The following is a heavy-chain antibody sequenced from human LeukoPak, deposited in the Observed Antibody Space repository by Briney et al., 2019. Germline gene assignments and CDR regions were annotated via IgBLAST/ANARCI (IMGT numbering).Heavy chain of an antibody. CDR2: ISGTGGST. V-gene: IGHV3-23*01. CDR1: GFTFSSYD. D-gene: IGHD2-15*01. J-gene: IGHJ4*02. Sequence: GGSLRLSCAASGFTFSSYDMSWVRQAPGKGLEWVSGISGTGGSTYNAASVKGRFTVSRDKSKNTLYLQMNSLRAEDTAVYYCARAPGLLTVDYWGQGTLVTVSS. CDR3: ARAPGLLTVDY.